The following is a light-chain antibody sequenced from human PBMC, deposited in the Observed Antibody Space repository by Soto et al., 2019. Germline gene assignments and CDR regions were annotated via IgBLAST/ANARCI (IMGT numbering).Light chain of an antibody. CDR1: SSDVGGYNY. V-gene: IGLV2-8*01. Sequence: QSALTQPPSASGSPGQSVTISCTGTSSDVGGYNYVSWYQQHPGKAPKLMIYEVSKRPSGVPDRFSGSKSGNTASLTVSGLQAKDEADYYCSSYAGSNNLVVFGGGTKVTVL. CDR3: SSYAGSNNLVV. J-gene: IGLJ2*01. CDR2: EVS.